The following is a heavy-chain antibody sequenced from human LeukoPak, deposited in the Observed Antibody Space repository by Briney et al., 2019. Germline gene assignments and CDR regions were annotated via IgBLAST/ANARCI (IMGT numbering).Heavy chain of an antibody. V-gene: IGHV4-38-2*02. J-gene: IGHJ3*02. CDR1: GYSISSGFY. CDR3: ASRVDSGSYGAFDI. CDR2: IYHTGST. Sequence: KSSETLSLTCSVSGYSISSGFYWGWIRQPPGMGLEWIGSIYHTGSTYYNPSLKSRVTISVDKSKNQFSLKLSSVTAADTAVYYCASRVDSGSYGAFDIWGQGTMVTVSS. D-gene: IGHD1-26*01.